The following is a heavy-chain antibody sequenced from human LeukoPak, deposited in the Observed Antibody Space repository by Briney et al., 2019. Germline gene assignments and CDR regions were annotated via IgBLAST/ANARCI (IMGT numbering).Heavy chain of an antibody. J-gene: IGHJ4*02. Sequence: GGSLRLSCAASGFTFSTYAMHWVRQAPGKGLEWVAVISYDGSNKYYADSVKGRFTISRDNSKNTLYLQMNSLRAEDTAVYYCARDDSLLGYCSSTSCKENYFDYWGQGALVTVSS. CDR3: ARDDSLLGYCSSTSCKENYFDY. CDR2: ISYDGSNK. V-gene: IGHV3-30-3*01. D-gene: IGHD2-2*01. CDR1: GFTFSTYA.